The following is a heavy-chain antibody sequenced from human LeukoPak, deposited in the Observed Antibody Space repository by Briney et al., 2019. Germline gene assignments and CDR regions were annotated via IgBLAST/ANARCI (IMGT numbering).Heavy chain of an antibody. D-gene: IGHD2-8*01. J-gene: IGHJ4*02. CDR3: ARRAGVYPHPYDY. CDR2: IYSDNT. Sequence: GGSLRLSCTVSGFTVSSNSMSWVRQAPGKGLEWVSFIYSDNTHYSDSAKGRFTISRDNSKNTLYLQMNSLRAEDTAVYYCARRAGVYPHPYDYGAREPLATVSS. CDR1: GFTVSSNS. V-gene: IGHV3-53*01.